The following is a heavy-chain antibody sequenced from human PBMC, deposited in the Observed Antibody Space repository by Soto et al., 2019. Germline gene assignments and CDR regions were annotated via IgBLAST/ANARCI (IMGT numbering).Heavy chain of an antibody. CDR3: TTGLRYFDWFFDY. D-gene: IGHD3-9*01. J-gene: IGHJ4*02. Sequence: GGSLRLSCAASGFTSSNAWMSWVRQAPGKGLEWVGRIKSKTDGGTTDYAAPVKGRFTISRDDSKNTLYLQMNSLKTEDTAVYYCTTGLRYFDWFFDYWGQGTLVTVSS. CDR1: GFTSSNAW. CDR2: IKSKTDGGTT. V-gene: IGHV3-15*01.